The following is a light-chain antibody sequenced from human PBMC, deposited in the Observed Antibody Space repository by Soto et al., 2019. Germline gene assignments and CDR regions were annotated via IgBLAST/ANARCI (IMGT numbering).Light chain of an antibody. J-gene: IGKJ1*01. CDR1: QSVRSSF. Sequence: EIVLTQSPGTLSLSPGERATLSCRASQSVRSSFLAWYQQKPGQAPRLLIYGVSNRATGIPDRFSGSGSGTDFTLTINRLEPEDFAVYYCQLYGSSPPWTFGQGTKVEIK. CDR2: GVS. V-gene: IGKV3-20*01. CDR3: QLYGSSPPWT.